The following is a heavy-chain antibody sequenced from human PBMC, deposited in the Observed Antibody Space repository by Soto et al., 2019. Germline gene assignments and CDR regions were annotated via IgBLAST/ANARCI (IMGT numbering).Heavy chain of an antibody. CDR3: ARAPGIVSPPGAFDI. CDR1: GFTFSSYG. CDR2: IWYDGSNK. Sequence: PGGSLRLSCAASGFTFSSYGMHWVRQAPGKGLEWVAVIWYDGSNKYYADSVKGRFTISRDNSKNTLYLQMNSLRAEDTAVYYCARAPGIVSPPGAFDIWGQGTMVTVSS. V-gene: IGHV3-33*01. J-gene: IGHJ3*02. D-gene: IGHD3-10*01.